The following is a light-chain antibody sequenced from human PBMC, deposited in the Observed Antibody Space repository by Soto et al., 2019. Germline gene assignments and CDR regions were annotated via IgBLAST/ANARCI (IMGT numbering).Light chain of an antibody. CDR3: QQSYSTPVLT. V-gene: IGKV1-39*01. J-gene: IGKJ4*01. Sequence: DIQMTQSPSSLSASVGDRVTITCRASQSISSYLNWYQQKPGKAPQLLIYAASSLQSGVPSRFSGSGSGTDFTLTISSLQPEDFATYYCQQSYSTPVLTFGGGTKVEIK. CDR1: QSISSY. CDR2: AAS.